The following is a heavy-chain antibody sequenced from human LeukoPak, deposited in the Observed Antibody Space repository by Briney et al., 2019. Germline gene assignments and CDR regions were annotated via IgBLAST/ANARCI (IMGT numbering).Heavy chain of an antibody. CDR1: GFTFSTSV. J-gene: IGHJ5*02. V-gene: IGHV3-23*01. CDR3: AKKGDTSGWYWGS. Sequence: GGSLRLSCATSGFTFSTSVINWVRLLPEKGLEWVSIINNNDGKTYYADTYYADSVKGRFTISRDISKRTVYLQMNSLTVEDTAIYYCAKKGDTSGWYWGSWGQGTLVTVSS. D-gene: IGHD6-19*01. CDR2: INNNDGKTYYADT.